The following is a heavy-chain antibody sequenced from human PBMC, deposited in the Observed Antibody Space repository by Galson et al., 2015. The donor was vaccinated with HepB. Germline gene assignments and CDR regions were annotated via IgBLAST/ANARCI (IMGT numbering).Heavy chain of an antibody. CDR2: IKSKTDGGTT. CDR3: TAERYYDSSDPGPGPFDI. Sequence: SLRLSCAASGFTFSSYAMSWVRQAPGKGLEWVSAIKSKTDGGTTDYAAPVKGRFTISRDDSKNTLYLQMNSLKTEDTAVYYCTAERYYDSSDPGPGPFDIWGQGTMVTVSS. J-gene: IGHJ3*02. CDR1: GFTFSSYA. D-gene: IGHD3-22*01. V-gene: IGHV3-15*01.